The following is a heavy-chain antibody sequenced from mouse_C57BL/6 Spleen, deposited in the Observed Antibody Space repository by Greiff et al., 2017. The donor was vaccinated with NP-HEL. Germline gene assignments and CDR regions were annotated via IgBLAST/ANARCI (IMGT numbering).Heavy chain of an antibody. CDR2: IYPGDGDT. J-gene: IGHJ1*03. D-gene: IGHD1-1*01. V-gene: IGHV1-80*01. Sequence: VMLVESGAELVKPGASVKISCKASGYAFSSYWMNWVKQRPGKGLEWIGQIYPGDGDTNYNGKFKGKATLTADKSTSTAYMHLSSLTSEDSAVDFCASSLLLLREVWGTGTTVTVSS. CDR3: ASSLLLLREV. CDR1: GYAFSSYW.